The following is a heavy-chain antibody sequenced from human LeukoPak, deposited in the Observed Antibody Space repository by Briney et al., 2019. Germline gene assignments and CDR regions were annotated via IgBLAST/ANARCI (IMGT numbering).Heavy chain of an antibody. V-gene: IGHV1-58*01. D-gene: IGHD3-22*01. CDR2: IVVGSGNT. Sequence: SVKVSCKASGFTFTSSAVQWVRRARGQRLEWIGWIVVGSGNTNYAQKLQGRVTMTTDTSTSTAYMELRSLRSDDTAVYYCARDNARYYYDSSGSNFDYWGQGTLVTVSS. J-gene: IGHJ4*02. CDR3: ARDNARYYYDSSGSNFDY. CDR1: GFTFTSSA.